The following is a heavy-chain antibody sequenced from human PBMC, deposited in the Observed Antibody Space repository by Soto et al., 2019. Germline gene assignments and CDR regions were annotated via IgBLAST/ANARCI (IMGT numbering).Heavy chain of an antibody. Sequence: EVQLVESGGGLVKPGGSLRLSCAASGFTFSSYSMNWVRQAPGKGLEWVSSISSSSSYIYYADSVKGRFTISRDNAMNVLYLQMNTLRAEGTAVYYCARARVTPLPHDAFDIWGQGTMVTVSS. D-gene: IGHD2-21*02. CDR2: ISSSSSYI. CDR3: ARARVTPLPHDAFDI. V-gene: IGHV3-21*01. J-gene: IGHJ3*02. CDR1: GFTFSSYS.